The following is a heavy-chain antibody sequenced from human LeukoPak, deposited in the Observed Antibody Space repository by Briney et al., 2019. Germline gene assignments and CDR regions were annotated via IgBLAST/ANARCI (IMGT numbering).Heavy chain of an antibody. Sequence: PGGSLRLSCAASGFTFSNYAMSWVRQAPGKGPEWVSAISPSADSTSYADSVKGRFAISRDNSKNTVYLQMDSLRAEDTAVYYCAERESSSSWYNYFDYWGQGTLVTVSS. J-gene: IGHJ4*02. CDR3: AERESSSSWYNYFDY. CDR2: ISPSADST. CDR1: GFTFSNYA. D-gene: IGHD6-13*01. V-gene: IGHV3-23*01.